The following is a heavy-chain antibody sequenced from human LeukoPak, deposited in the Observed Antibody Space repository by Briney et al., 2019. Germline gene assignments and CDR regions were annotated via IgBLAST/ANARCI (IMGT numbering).Heavy chain of an antibody. CDR3: ARDFIAAAGPRFDY. Sequence: SVKVSCKASGYTFTSYYMHWVRQAPGQGLEWMGGIIPIFGTANYAQKFQGRVTITADESTSTAYMELSSLRSEDTAVYYCARDFIAAAGPRFDYWGQGTLVTVSS. J-gene: IGHJ4*02. CDR2: IIPIFGTA. D-gene: IGHD6-13*01. CDR1: GYTFTSYY. V-gene: IGHV1-69*13.